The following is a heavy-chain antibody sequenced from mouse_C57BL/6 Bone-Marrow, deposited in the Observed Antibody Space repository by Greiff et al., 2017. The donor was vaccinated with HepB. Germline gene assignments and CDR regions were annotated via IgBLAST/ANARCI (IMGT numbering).Heavy chain of an antibody. J-gene: IGHJ4*01. CDR2: IDPSDSYT. Sequence: VQLQQPGAELVMPGASVKLSCKASGYTFTSYWMHWVKQRPGQGLEWIGKIDPSDSYTNYNQKFKGKSTMTVDKSSSTAYMQLSSLTSEDSAVYYCARRDYYGSSYAMDYWGQGTSATVSS. CDR3: ARRDYYGSSYAMDY. V-gene: IGHV1-69*01. CDR1: GYTFTSYW. D-gene: IGHD1-1*01.